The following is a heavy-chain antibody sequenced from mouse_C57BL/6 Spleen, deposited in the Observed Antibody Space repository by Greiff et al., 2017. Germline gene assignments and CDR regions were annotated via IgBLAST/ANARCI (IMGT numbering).Heavy chain of an antibody. CDR2: ISDGGSYT. CDR3: ARDTPPYFDY. V-gene: IGHV5-4*01. CDR1: GFTFSSYA. J-gene: IGHJ2*01. Sequence: DVHLVESGGGLVKPGGSLKLSCAASGFTFSSYAMSWVRQTPEKRLEWVATISDGGSYTYYPDNVKGRFTISRDNAKNNLYLQMSHLKSEDTAMYYCARDTPPYFDYWGQGTTLTVSS.